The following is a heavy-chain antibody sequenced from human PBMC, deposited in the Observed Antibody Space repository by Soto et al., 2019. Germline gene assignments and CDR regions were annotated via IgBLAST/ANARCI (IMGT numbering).Heavy chain of an antibody. CDR1: GFTFSSYS. CDR2: ISSSSTI. J-gene: IGHJ4*02. V-gene: IGHV3-48*01. Sequence: GGSLRLSCAASGFTFSSYSMNWVRQAPGKGLEWVSYISSSSTIYYADSVKGRFTISRDNAKNSLYLQMNSLRAEDTAVYYCARDISSSSGIYFDYWGQGTLVTVSS. CDR3: ARDISSSSGIYFDY. D-gene: IGHD6-6*01.